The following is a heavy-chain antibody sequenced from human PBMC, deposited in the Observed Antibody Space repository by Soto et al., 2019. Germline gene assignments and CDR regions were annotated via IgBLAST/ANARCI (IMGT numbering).Heavy chain of an antibody. D-gene: IGHD3-10*01. CDR1: GFPFTSYG. J-gene: IGHJ4*02. Sequence: QVQLVESGGGVVQPGRSLRLSCAASGFPFTSYGMHWVREGPDKGLEWVAIISYDGSDKYYADSVKGRFTISRDNSKNTLYLQMNSLRPEDTALYYCVGGKYYFDYRGQVTLVIVSS. CDR2: ISYDGSDK. V-gene: IGHV3-30*03. CDR3: VGGKYYFDY.